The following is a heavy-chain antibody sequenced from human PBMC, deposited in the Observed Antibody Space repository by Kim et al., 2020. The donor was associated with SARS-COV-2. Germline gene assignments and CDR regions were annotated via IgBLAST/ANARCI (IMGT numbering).Heavy chain of an antibody. CDR3: ARVGSSWRYYYYYGMDV. Sequence: SETLSLTCAVYGGSFSGYYWSWIRQPPGKGMEWIGEINHSGSTNYNPSLKSRVTISVDTSKNQFSLKLSSVTAADTAVYYCARVGSSWRYYYYYGMDVWGQGTTVTVSS. V-gene: IGHV4-34*01. J-gene: IGHJ6*02. CDR2: INHSGST. D-gene: IGHD6-13*01. CDR1: GGSFSGYY.